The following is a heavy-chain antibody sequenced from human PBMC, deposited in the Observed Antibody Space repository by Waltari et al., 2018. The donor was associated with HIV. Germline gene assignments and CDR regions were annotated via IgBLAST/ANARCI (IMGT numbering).Heavy chain of an antibody. D-gene: IGHD6-6*01. CDR1: GFTFSSYS. CDR3: ARSKYSSSSGFDL. Sequence: EVQLVESGGGLVQPGGSLRISCAVSGFTFSSYSRNCVRQAPEKGLEWVSYISSSSSTKYSADSVKGRFTISRDNAKNSLYLQMNSLRAEDTAVYYCARSKYSSSSGFDLWGRGTLVTVSS. V-gene: IGHV3-48*01. CDR2: ISSSSSTK. J-gene: IGHJ2*01.